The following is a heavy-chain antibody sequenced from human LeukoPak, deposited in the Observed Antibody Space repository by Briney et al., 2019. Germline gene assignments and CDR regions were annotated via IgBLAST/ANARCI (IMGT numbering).Heavy chain of an antibody. CDR3: ARTVAAILFDY. CDR2: INHRGTT. Sequence: SETLSLTCAVYGGSFSGYYWSWIRQPPGKGLEWIGEINHRGTTNYKPSLKSRVAISVETSKNQFSLRLSSVTAADTAVYYCARTVAAILFDYWGQGTLVTVSP. J-gene: IGHJ4*02. D-gene: IGHD5-18*01. V-gene: IGHV4-34*01. CDR1: GGSFSGYY.